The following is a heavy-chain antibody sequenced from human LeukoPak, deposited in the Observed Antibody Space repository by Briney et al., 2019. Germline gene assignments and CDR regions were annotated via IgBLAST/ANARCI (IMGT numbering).Heavy chain of an antibody. D-gene: IGHD3-22*01. V-gene: IGHV3-23*01. CDR3: AKDDGYYYDSSGYYASDY. CDR1: GFTFSSYA. CDR2: FSGSGGDT. Sequence: PGGSLRLSCAASGFTFSSYAMSWVRQAPGKGLEWVSAFSGSGGDTYYADSVKGRFTISRDNSKNTLYLQMNSLRAEDTAVYYCAKDDGYYYDSSGYYASDYWGQGTLVTVSS. J-gene: IGHJ4*02.